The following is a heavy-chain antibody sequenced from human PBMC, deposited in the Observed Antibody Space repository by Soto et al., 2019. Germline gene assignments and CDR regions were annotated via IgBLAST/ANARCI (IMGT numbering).Heavy chain of an antibody. CDR3: ARKGYYDFWSGTYYFDY. Sequence: PSETLSLTCAVYGGSFSGYYWSWIRQPPGKGLEWIGEINHSGSTNYNPSLKSRVTISVDTSKNQFSLKLSSVTAADTAVYYCARKGYYDFWSGTYYFDYWGQGTLVTVSS. J-gene: IGHJ4*02. CDR1: GGSFSGYY. V-gene: IGHV4-34*01. D-gene: IGHD3-3*01. CDR2: INHSGST.